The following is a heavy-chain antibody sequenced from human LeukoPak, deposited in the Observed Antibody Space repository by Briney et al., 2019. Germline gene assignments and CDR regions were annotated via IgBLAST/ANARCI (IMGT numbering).Heavy chain of an antibody. Sequence: GGSLRLSCAASGFTVSNNYMSWVRQAPGKGLEWVSITYSDGNTNYAVSVKGRFTVSRDTSQNTLSLQMNSLRAEDTAVYYCVRKNQDFNAAFDIWGQGTVVTVSS. J-gene: IGHJ3*02. CDR3: VRKNQDFNAAFDI. V-gene: IGHV3-53*01. CDR2: TYSDGNT. CDR1: GFTVSNNY. D-gene: IGHD1-14*01.